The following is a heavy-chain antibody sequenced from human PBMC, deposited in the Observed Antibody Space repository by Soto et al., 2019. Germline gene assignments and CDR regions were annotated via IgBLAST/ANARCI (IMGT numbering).Heavy chain of an antibody. CDR2: IIPIFGTA. D-gene: IGHD3-10*01. CDR3: ARDNPGRGFGELLDY. Sequence: QVQLVQSGAEVKKPGSSVKDSCKASGGTFSSYAISWVRLAPGQGLEWMGGIIPIFGTANYAQKFQGRVTITADESTSTAYMELSSLRSEDTAVYYCARDNPGRGFGELLDYWGQGTLVTVSS. V-gene: IGHV1-69*13. CDR1: GGTFSSYA. J-gene: IGHJ4*02.